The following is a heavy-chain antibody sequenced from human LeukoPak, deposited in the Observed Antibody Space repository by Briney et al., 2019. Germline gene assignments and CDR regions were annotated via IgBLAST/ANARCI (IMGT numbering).Heavy chain of an antibody. CDR1: GGSISSGGYS. Sequence: SETLSLTCAVSGGSISSGGYSWSWIRQPPGTGLEWIGYIYHSGSTYYNPSLKSRVTISVDRSKNQFSLKLSSVTAADTAVYYCARVQMATIDYWGQGTLVTVSS. CDR2: IYHSGST. J-gene: IGHJ4*02. CDR3: ARVQMATIDY. V-gene: IGHV4-30-2*01. D-gene: IGHD5-24*01.